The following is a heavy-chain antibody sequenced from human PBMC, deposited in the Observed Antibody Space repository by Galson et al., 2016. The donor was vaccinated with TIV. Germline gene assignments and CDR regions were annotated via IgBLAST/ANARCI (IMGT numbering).Heavy chain of an antibody. V-gene: IGHV5-51*03. Sequence: QSGAEVTKPGESLKISCKASGYRFTSYWIAWVRQVPGKGLEWVGVVNPGGSIIRYSPPFQGQVTISSDKSINTTYLQWISLKATDTATYYCARQYDFGDYRGDAFDIWGQGTMVIVSS. CDR2: VNPGGSII. CDR1: GYRFTSYW. CDR3: ARQYDFGDYRGDAFDI. J-gene: IGHJ3*02. D-gene: IGHD4-17*01.